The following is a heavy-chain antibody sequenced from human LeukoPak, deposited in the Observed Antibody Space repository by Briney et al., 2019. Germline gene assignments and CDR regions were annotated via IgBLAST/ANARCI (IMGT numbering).Heavy chain of an antibody. J-gene: IGHJ5*02. CDR3: ARGPRLNWFDP. V-gene: IGHV4-34*01. CDR1: GGSFSGYY. Sequence: PSETLSLTCAVYGGSFSGYYWSWIRQPPGKGLEWIGEINHSGSTNYNPSLKSRVTISVDTSKNQFSLKLSSVTAADTAVYYCARGPRLNWFDPWGQGTLATVSS. D-gene: IGHD3-16*01. CDR2: INHSGST.